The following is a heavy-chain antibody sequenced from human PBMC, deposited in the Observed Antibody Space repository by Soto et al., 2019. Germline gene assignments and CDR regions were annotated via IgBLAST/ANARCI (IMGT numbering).Heavy chain of an antibody. CDR1: GASIITDNW. J-gene: IGHJ4*02. V-gene: IGHV4-4*02. D-gene: IGHD3-10*01. CDR2: IYHSGNS. Sequence: QVQLQESGPGLVKPSGTLSLTCALSGASIITDNWWSLVRQPPGKEMEWIGEIYHSGNSNFNPSVKRRVTISVDTSKNQCSLTVSSVTAADTAIYYCARASASSKLRGVVINWGQGTLVTVSS. CDR3: ARASASSKLRGVVIN.